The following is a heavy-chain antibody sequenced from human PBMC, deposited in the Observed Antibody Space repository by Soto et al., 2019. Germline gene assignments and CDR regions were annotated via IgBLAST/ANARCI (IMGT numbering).Heavy chain of an antibody. J-gene: IGHJ4*02. CDR2: ISSGGTTT. Sequence: EVQLVESGGGLVQPGGSLRISCAASGFTFGSHWMHWVRQAPGKGLVYVSRISSGGTTTNYAESVKGRFTISRDNARNTLYLQMNSLRVEDTAVYYCARFGTSYDTSGFLYWGQGTPVTVSS. D-gene: IGHD3-22*01. CDR1: GFTFGSHW. CDR3: ARFGTSYDTSGFLY. V-gene: IGHV3-74*01.